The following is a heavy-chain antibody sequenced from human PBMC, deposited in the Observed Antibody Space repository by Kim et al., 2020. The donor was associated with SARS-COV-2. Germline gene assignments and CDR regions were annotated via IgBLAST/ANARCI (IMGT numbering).Heavy chain of an antibody. J-gene: IGHJ4*02. V-gene: IGHV1-69*13. CDR3: AGGPVSSGWPDGY. CDR1: GGTFSSYA. CDR2: IIPIFGTA. Sequence: SVKVSCKASGGTFSSYAISWVRQAPGQGLEWMGGIIPIFGTANYAQKFQGRVTITADESTSTAYMELSSLRSEDTAVYYCAGGPVSSGWPDGYWGQGTLVTVSS. D-gene: IGHD6-19*01.